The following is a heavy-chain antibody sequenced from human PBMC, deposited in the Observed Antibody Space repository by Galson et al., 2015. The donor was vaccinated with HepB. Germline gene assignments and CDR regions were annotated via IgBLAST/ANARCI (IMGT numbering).Heavy chain of an antibody. V-gene: IGHV1-46*01. D-gene: IGHD3-22*01. CDR1: GYTFTSYY. J-gene: IGHJ4*02. CDR3: AMKGDIYDSSGYYQYYFDY. CDR2: INPSGGST. Sequence: SVKVSCKASGYTFTSYYMHWVRQAPGQGLEWMGIINPSGGSTSYAQKFQGRVTMTRDTSTSTVYMELSSLRSEDTAVYYCAMKGDIYDSSGYYQYYFDYWGQGTLVTVSS.